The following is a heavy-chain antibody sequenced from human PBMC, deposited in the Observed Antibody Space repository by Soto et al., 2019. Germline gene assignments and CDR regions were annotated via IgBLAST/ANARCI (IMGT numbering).Heavy chain of an antibody. J-gene: IGHJ5*02. Sequence: SETLSLTCTVSGASIDTHYWSWIRQSLGKGLEWIGYIYHSRSTNYNPSLKSRVTISVDTSRNQFSLKLKFVTAADTAIYYCAKSMTIFGVDPFDPWGQGTLVTVSS. CDR1: GASIDTHY. D-gene: IGHD3-3*01. V-gene: IGHV4-59*11. CDR3: AKSMTIFGVDPFDP. CDR2: IYHSRST.